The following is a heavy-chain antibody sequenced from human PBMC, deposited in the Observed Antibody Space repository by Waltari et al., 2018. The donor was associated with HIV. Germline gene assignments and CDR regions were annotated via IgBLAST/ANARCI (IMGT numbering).Heavy chain of an antibody. J-gene: IGHJ5*02. CDR2: MSWNSGSI. V-gene: IGHV3-9*01. CDR1: GFTFDNYA. Sequence: EVQLVESGGGLVQPGRSLRLSCAASGFTFDNYAMHWVRQAPGKCVVWVSGMSWNSGSIGYADSVKCRFTISIDNVKNSLYLQMNSLRAEDTALYYCAKDGQFAAPWGQGTLVTVSS. CDR3: AKDGQFAAP.